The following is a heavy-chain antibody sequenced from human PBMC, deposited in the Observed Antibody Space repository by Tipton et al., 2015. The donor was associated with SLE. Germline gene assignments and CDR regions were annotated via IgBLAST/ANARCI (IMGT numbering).Heavy chain of an antibody. V-gene: IGHV1-8*02. CDR2: MNPTHSNT. Sequence: QLVQSGAEVKKPGASVNVSCKASGYTFTSYGISWVRQAPGQGLEWMGWMNPTHSNTGYEQKFQGRVTMTMDTSISTAYMELSDLTSEDTAVYYCARAKWEPDYWGQGTLVTVSS. D-gene: IGHD1-26*01. CDR1: GYTFTSYG. J-gene: IGHJ4*02. CDR3: ARAKWEPDY.